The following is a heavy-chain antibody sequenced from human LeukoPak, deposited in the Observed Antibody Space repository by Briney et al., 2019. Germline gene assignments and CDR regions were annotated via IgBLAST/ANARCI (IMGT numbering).Heavy chain of an antibody. J-gene: IGHJ4*02. CDR1: GGSISSGGYY. V-gene: IGHV4-31*03. D-gene: IGHD2-2*01. Sequence: PSETLSLTCTVSGGSISSGGYYWSWIRQHPGKGLEWIGYIYYSGSTYYNPSLKSRVTISVDTSKNQFSLKLSSVTAADTAVYYCARDPAPMQSFDYWGQGTLVTVSS. CDR2: IYYSGST. CDR3: ARDPAPMQSFDY.